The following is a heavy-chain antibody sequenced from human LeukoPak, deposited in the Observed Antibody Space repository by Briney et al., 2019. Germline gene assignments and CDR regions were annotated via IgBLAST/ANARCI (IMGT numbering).Heavy chain of an antibody. Sequence: SETLSLTCTVSGGSISSSSYYWGWIRQPPGKGLEWIASINYREDTFYNPSLKGRVTISVDTSKNQFSLKLTSVTAADTAVYYCASPFFQWDSSGWSYRDGHWGQGTLATVSS. CDR2: INYREDT. D-gene: IGHD6-19*01. V-gene: IGHV4-39*07. CDR3: ASPFFQWDSSGWSYRDGH. J-gene: IGHJ4*02. CDR1: GGSISSSSYY.